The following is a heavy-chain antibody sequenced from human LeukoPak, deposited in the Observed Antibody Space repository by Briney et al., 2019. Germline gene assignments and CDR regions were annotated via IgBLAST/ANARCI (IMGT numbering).Heavy chain of an antibody. Sequence: SETLSLTCAVYGGSFSGYYWSWIRQPPGKGLEWIGEINHSGSTIYNPSLKSRVTISVDTSKNQFSLKLSSVTAADTAVYYCARVGSQWELLASFDYWGQGTLVTVSS. D-gene: IGHD1-26*01. CDR2: INHSGST. V-gene: IGHV4-34*01. CDR1: GGSFSGYY. CDR3: ARVGSQWELLASFDY. J-gene: IGHJ4*02.